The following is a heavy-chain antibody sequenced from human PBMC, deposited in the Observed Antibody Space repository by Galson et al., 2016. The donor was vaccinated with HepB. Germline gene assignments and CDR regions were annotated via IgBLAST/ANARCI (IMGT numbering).Heavy chain of an antibody. CDR1: GYTFTSRG. Sequence: KASGYTFTSRGISWVRQAPGQGLEWMGWISAYDGHTNYGQKLRDRLTMTTDTSASTAYMELRSLRSDDTAVYYCARDQAPLPGDYWGQGTLVTVSS. CDR3: ARDQAPLPGDY. V-gene: IGHV1-18*01. CDR2: ISAYDGHT. J-gene: IGHJ4*02. D-gene: IGHD2-15*01.